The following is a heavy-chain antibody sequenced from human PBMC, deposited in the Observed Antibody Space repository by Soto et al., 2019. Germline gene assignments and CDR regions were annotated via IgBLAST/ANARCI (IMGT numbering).Heavy chain of an antibody. D-gene: IGHD6-19*01. CDR1: GFSFSDHY. V-gene: IGHV3-72*01. CDR2: TRDRANSYTT. Sequence: EVQLVESGGGLVQPGGSLRLSCAVSGFSFSDHYMDWVRQAPGKGLEWVGRTRDRANSYTTEYAASVKGRFTISRDDSKNSLYPQMNSLKTEDTAVYYCVRDSGRGWSNFDYWGQGSLVTVSS. J-gene: IGHJ4*02. CDR3: VRDSGRGWSNFDY.